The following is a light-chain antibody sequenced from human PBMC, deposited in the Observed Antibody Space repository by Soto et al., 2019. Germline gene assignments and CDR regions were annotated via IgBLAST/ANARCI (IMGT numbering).Light chain of an antibody. J-gene: IGLJ1*01. CDR1: SGGVGDFDY. Sequence: QSVLTQPASVSGSPGQSITISCTATSGGVGDFDYVSWYQQHPGEAPKLIIYEVSHRPXEVXNRFSGSKSGNKAYLTISGLQPEDEADDYCHSYMSERSYVLASGTKVTV. CDR3: HSYMSERSYV. V-gene: IGLV2-14*01. CDR2: EVS.